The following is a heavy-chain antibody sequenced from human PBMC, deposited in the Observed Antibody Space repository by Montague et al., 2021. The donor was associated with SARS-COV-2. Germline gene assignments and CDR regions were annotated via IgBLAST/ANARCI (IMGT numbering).Heavy chain of an antibody. CDR1: GGSISSYY. D-gene: IGHD6-19*01. J-gene: IGHJ3*02. CDR2: IYYSGST. V-gene: IGHV4-59*01. CDR3: ARGSGWMGNAFDI. Sequence: SETLSLTCTVSGGSISSYYWSWIRQPPGKGLEWIGYIYYSGSTNYNPSLKSRVTISVDTSKDQFSLKLSSVTAADTAVYYCARGSGWMGNAFDIWGQGTVVTVSS.